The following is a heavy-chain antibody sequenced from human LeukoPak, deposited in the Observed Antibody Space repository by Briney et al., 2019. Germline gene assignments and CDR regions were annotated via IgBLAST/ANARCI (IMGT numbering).Heavy chain of an antibody. V-gene: IGHV4-31*03. CDR3: AISDGYCSSTTCYNPFDY. J-gene: IGHJ4*02. CDR1: GGSISSGNYW. CDR2: IYYSGST. Sequence: SETLSLTCTVSGGSISSGNYWWSWIRQHPGKGLEWIGYIYYSGSTLYNPSLQSRASISVDTSRNQFSLRLNSVTAADTAVYYCAISDGYCSSTTCYNPFDYWGQGTLVTVSS. D-gene: IGHD2-2*02.